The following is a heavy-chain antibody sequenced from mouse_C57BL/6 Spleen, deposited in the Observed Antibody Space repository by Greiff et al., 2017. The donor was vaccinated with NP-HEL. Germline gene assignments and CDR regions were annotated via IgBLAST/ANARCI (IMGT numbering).Heavy chain of an antibody. D-gene: IGHD1-1*02. Sequence: PGQGLEWIGDIYPGSGSTNYNEKFKSKATLTVDTSSSTAYMQLSSLTSEDSAVYYCARLGGYYWYFDVWGTGTTVTVSS. J-gene: IGHJ1*03. V-gene: IGHV1-55*01. CDR3: ARLGGYYWYFDV. CDR2: IYPGSGST.